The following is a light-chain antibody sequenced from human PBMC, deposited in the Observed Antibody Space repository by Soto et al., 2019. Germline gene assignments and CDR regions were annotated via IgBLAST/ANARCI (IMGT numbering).Light chain of an antibody. CDR2: DAS. V-gene: IGKV1-33*01. CDR3: QQYVNLRT. Sequence: DIQMTQSPSSLSASVGDRVTITCQASQDIDKYLNWYQQKPGKAPKLLIYDASNLETGVPSRFSGSGSGTDFTFTISSLQPEDIATYYCQQYVNLRTFGGGTKVDIK. J-gene: IGKJ4*01. CDR1: QDIDKY.